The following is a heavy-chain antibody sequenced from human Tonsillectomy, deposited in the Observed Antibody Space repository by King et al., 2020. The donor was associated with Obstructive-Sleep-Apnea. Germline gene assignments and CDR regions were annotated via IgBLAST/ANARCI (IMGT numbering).Heavy chain of an antibody. Sequence: QLVQSGAEVKKPGASVKVSCKASGYMLTSYYMHWVRQAPGQGLEWMGIINPSGGYTSYAQKFQGRVTMTRDTSTSTAYMELSSLRSEDTAVYFCARPLGSSGWYYFDYWGQGTLVTVSS. CDR1: GYMLTSYY. CDR2: INPSGGYT. CDR3: ARPLGSSGWYYFDY. V-gene: IGHV1-46*01. D-gene: IGHD6-19*01. J-gene: IGHJ4*02.